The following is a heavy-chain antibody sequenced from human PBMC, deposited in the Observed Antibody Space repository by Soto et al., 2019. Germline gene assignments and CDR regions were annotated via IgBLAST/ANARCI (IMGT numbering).Heavy chain of an antibody. V-gene: IGHV3-23*01. CDR1: GFNVSISYA. J-gene: IGHJ4*02. CDR3: AKDSSGYPGGYFDY. D-gene: IGHD3-22*01. Sequence: PGGSLRLSCAASGFNVSISYAMSWVRQAPGKGLEWVSAISGSGGSTYYADSVKGRFTISRDNSKNTLYLQMNSLRAEDTAVYYCAKDSSGYPGGYFDYWGQGTLVTVSS. CDR2: ISGSGGST.